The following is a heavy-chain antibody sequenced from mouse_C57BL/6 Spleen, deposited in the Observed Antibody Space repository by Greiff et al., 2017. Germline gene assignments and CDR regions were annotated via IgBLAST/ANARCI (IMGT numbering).Heavy chain of an antibody. CDR1: GYTFTSYW. V-gene: IGHV1-69*01. CDR3: ARWTTRDYAMDY. Sequence: VQLQQPGAELVKPGASVKLSCKASGYTFTSYWMHWVKQRPGQGLEWIGEIDPSDSYTNYNQKFKGKSTLTVDKSSSTAYMQLSSLTSEDSAVYYCARWTTRDYAMDYWGQGTSVTVSS. D-gene: IGHD2-1*01. J-gene: IGHJ4*01. CDR2: IDPSDSYT.